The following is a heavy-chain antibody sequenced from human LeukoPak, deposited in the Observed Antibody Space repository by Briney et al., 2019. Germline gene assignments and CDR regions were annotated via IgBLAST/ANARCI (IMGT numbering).Heavy chain of an antibody. CDR1: GFTFSDYY. Sequence: GGSLRLSCAASGFTFSDYYMSWIRQAPGKGLEWVSYISSSGSTIYYADSVKGRFTMSRDNAKNSLYLQMNSLRAEDTAVYYCARAESPLSIAVPHYNYYMDVWGKGTTVTVSS. J-gene: IGHJ6*03. CDR3: ARAESPLSIAVPHYNYYMDV. V-gene: IGHV3-11*04. CDR2: ISSSGSTI. D-gene: IGHD6-19*01.